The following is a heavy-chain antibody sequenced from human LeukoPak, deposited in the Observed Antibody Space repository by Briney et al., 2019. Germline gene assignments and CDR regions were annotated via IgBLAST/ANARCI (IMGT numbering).Heavy chain of an antibody. Sequence: PGGSLRLSCVASGFTFSSYSMNWVRQAPGKGLEWVTSISSSSSSSSSYIYYADSVKGRFTISRDNAKNSLYLQMNSLRAEDTAVYYCARDLRGFWSAATVTGTTEVYWGQGTLVTVSS. J-gene: IGHJ4*02. CDR1: GFTFSSYS. CDR3: ARDLRGFWSAATVTGTTEVY. CDR2: ISSSSSSSSSYI. V-gene: IGHV3-21*01. D-gene: IGHD1-7*01.